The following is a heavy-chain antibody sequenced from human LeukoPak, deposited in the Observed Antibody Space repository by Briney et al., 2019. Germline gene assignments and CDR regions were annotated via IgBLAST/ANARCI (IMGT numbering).Heavy chain of an antibody. D-gene: IGHD2-15*01. CDR1: GFTFSTYW. V-gene: IGHV3-48*04. Sequence: GGSLRLSCAASGFTFSTYWMTWVRQAPGKGLEWVSYISSSGSTIYYADSGKGRFTISRDNAKNSLYLQMNSLRAEDTAVYFCARDTGGCSGGTCYSNLYDYWGQGTLVTVSS. CDR2: ISSSGSTI. CDR3: ARDTGGCSGGTCYSNLYDY. J-gene: IGHJ4*02.